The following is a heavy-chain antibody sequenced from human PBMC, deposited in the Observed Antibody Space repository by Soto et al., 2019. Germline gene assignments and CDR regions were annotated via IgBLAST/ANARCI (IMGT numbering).Heavy chain of an antibody. J-gene: IGHJ5*02. V-gene: IGHV5-51*01. Sequence: PGESLKISCKGSGYSFTSHWIGWVRQMPGKSLEWMGIIYPGDSDTRYSPSFQGQVTISADKSISTAYLQWSSLKASDTAMYYCAREGGYCSSTSCYSGVRLDPWGQGTLVTVSS. CDR1: GYSFTSHW. CDR3: AREGGYCSSTSCYSGVRLDP. D-gene: IGHD2-2*02. CDR2: IYPGDSDT.